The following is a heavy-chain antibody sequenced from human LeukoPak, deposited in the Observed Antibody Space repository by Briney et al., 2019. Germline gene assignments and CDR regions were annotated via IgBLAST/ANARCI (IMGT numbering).Heavy chain of an antibody. J-gene: IGHJ5*02. CDR1: GYTFTGYY. CDR3: ARDLTMIVATLYNWFDP. D-gene: IGHD3-22*01. CDR2: INPNSGGT. V-gene: IGHV1-2*02. Sequence: ASVKVSCKASGYTFTGYYMHWVRQAPGQGLEWMGWINPNSGGTNYAQKFQGRVTMTRDTSISTAYMELSRLRSDDTAVYYCARDLTMIVATLYNWFDPWGQGILVTVSS.